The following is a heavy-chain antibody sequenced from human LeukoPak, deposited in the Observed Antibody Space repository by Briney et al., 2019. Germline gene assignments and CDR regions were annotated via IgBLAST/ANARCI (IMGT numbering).Heavy chain of an antibody. CDR1: GYTFTSYG. CDR3: AGDQHIVVVTAIPRFDY. CDR2: ISAYNGNT. Sequence: ASVKVSCKASGYTFTSYGISWVRQAPGQGLEWMGWISAYNGNTNYAQKLQGRVTMTTDTSTSTAYMELRSLRSDDTAVYYCAGDQHIVVVTAIPRFDYWGQGTLVTVSS. J-gene: IGHJ4*02. V-gene: IGHV1-18*01. D-gene: IGHD2-21*02.